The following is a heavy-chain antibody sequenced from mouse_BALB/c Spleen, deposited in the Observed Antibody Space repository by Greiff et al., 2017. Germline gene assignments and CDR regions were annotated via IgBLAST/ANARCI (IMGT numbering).Heavy chain of an antibody. CDR2: IRSKSNNYAT. CDR1: GFTFNTYA. D-gene: IGHD2-1*01. J-gene: IGHJ2*01. Sequence: GGGLVQPKGSLTLSCEASGFTFNTYAMIWVRQAPGKGLEWVARIRSKSNNYATYYADSVKDRFTISRDDSQSMLYLQMNNLKTEDTAMYYCVRHGGNYGAFDYWGQGTTLTVSS. CDR3: VRHGGNYGAFDY. V-gene: IGHV10-1*02.